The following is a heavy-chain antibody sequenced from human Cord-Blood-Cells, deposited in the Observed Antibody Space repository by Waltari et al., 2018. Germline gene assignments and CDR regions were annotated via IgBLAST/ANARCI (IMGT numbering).Heavy chain of an antibody. D-gene: IGHD2-2*01. J-gene: IGHJ2*01. CDR3: ARRVGYCSSTSCYHWYFDL. V-gene: IGHV1-18*01. Sequence: QVQLVQSGAEVKKPGASVKVSCKASGYTFTSYGIRWVRQAPGQGLEWMGWISSYNGNTNYARKLQGRVTMTTDTSTSTAYMELRSLRSDDTAVYYCARRVGYCSSTSCYHWYFDLWGRGTLVTVSS. CDR2: ISSYNGNT. CDR1: GYTFTSYG.